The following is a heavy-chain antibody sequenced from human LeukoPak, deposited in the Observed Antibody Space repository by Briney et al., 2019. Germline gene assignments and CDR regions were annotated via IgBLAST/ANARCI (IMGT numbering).Heavy chain of an antibody. CDR1: GYTFTGNY. CDR2: INPSGGST. D-gene: IGHD5-18*01. Sequence: GASVKVSCKASGYTFTGNYMHWVRQAPGQGLEWMGIINPSGGSTSYAQKFQGRVTMTRDMSTSTVYMELSSLRSEDTAVYYCARGRGYGYMDVWGKGTTVTVSS. CDR3: ARGRGYGYMDV. V-gene: IGHV1-46*01. J-gene: IGHJ6*03.